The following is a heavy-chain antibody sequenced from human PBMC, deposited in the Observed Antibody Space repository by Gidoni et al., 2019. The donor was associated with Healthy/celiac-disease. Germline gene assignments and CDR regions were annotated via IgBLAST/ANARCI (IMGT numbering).Heavy chain of an antibody. CDR2: VKRDGSEK. Sequence: EVQLVESGGGLVQPGGSLRLSCAASGFTFRSYSMSWVGQAPGKGLEWVANVKRDGSEKYYVDSVKGRFTISRDNAKNSLYLQMNSLRAEDTAVYYCARDIKGRITMVRGVSWYFDLWGRGTLVTVSS. CDR3: ARDIKGRITMVRGVSWYFDL. J-gene: IGHJ2*01. V-gene: IGHV3-7*01. D-gene: IGHD3-10*01. CDR1: GFTFRSYS.